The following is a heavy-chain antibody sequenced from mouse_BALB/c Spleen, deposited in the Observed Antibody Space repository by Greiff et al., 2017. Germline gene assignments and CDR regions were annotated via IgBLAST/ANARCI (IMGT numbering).Heavy chain of an antibody. D-gene: IGHD2-14*01. Sequence: VQLQQPGAELVMPGASVKMSCKASGYTFTDYWMHWVKQRPGQGLEWIGAIDTSDSYTSYNQKFKGKATLTVDESSSTAYMQLSSLTSEDSAVYYCARGDRYDGPWFAYWGQGTLVTVSA. J-gene: IGHJ3*01. V-gene: IGHV1-69*01. CDR2: IDTSDSYT. CDR1: GYTFTDYW. CDR3: ARGDRYDGPWFAY.